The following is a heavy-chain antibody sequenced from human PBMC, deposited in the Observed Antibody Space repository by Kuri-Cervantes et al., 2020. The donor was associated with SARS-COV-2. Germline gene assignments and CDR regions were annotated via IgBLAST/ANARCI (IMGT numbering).Heavy chain of an antibody. CDR1: GFTFSSYA. Sequence: GGSLRLSCAASGFTFSSYAMSWVRQAPGKGLEWVSAISGSGGSTYYADSVKGRFTISRDNSKNTLYLQMNSLRAEDTAVYYCAKDTPKYYYDSSGYIREWGQGTLVTGSS. CDR3: AKDTPKYYYDSSGYIRE. J-gene: IGHJ4*01. V-gene: IGHV3-23*01. CDR2: ISGSGGST. D-gene: IGHD3-22*01.